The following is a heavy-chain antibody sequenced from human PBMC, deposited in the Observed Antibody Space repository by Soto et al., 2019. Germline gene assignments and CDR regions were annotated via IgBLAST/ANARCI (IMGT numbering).Heavy chain of an antibody. CDR3: ARGGYCISTSCYTDWFDP. CDR1: GGSISSSNW. V-gene: IGHV4-4*02. J-gene: IGHJ5*02. CDR2: IYHSGST. Sequence: QVQLQESGPGLVKPSGTLSLTCAVSGGSISSSNWWSWVRQPPGKGLEWIGEIYHSGSTNYNPSLKSRVTISVDKSKNQFSLKLSSVTAADTAVYYCARGGYCISTSCYTDWFDPWGQGTPVTVSS. D-gene: IGHD2-2*02.